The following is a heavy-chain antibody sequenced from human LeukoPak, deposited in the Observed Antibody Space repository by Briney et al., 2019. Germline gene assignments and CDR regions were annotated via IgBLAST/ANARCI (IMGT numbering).Heavy chain of an antibody. V-gene: IGHV3-23*01. CDR1: GFTFSSYA. CDR2: ISGSGGST. Sequence: PGGSLRLSCAASGFTFSSYAMSWVRQAPGKGLEWVSAISGSGGSTYYADSVKGRFTISRDNSKNTLYLQMNSLRAEDTAVYYFAKVCHPPGTYYDSSGYVDYWGQGTLVTVSS. D-gene: IGHD3-22*01. J-gene: IGHJ4*02. CDR3: AKVCHPPGTYYDSSGYVDY.